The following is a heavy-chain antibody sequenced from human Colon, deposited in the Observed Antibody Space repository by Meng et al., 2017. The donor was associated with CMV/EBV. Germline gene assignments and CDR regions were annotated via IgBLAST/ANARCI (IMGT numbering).Heavy chain of an antibody. CDR2: IKEDGSEK. Sequence: GGSLRLSCAASGFTFSNYWMTWHRQAPGRGLELVAHIKEDGSEKYFVGSVKGRFTISRDNAKNSLYLQMNSLRAEDTAVYYCARDPFIKAFDIWGQGTMVTVSS. V-gene: IGHV3-7*01. CDR3: ARDPFIKAFDI. J-gene: IGHJ3*02. CDR1: GFTFSNYW.